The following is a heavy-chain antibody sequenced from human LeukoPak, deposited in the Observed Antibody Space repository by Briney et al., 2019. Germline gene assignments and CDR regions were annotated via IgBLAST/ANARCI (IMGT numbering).Heavy chain of an antibody. J-gene: IGHJ2*01. Sequence: TGGSLRLSCAASGFTFNTYGMSWVRQGPGKGLEWVSAISGSGDSTYNADSVKGRFTLSRDNSKNTMYLQMNSLRAEDTAVYYCAKGRDVYNYWYFDLWGRGTLVTVSS. CDR2: ISGSGDST. CDR1: GFTFNTYG. V-gene: IGHV3-23*01. CDR3: AKGRDVYNYWYFDL. D-gene: IGHD5-24*01.